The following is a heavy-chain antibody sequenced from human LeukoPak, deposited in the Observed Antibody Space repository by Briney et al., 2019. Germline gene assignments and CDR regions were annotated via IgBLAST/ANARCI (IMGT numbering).Heavy chain of an antibody. CDR3: ARDKAHSYGYYFDP. Sequence: PSETLSLTCTVSGDAISTYYWNWIRQTPGKRLEWVGHIANGRTDYNPSLKSRAIISVDTSKNQISLRLTSVTAADTAVYHCARDKAHSYGYYFDPWGPGTQVLVSS. V-gene: IGHV4-4*08. CDR1: GDAISTYY. D-gene: IGHD3-10*01. CDR2: IANGRT. J-gene: IGHJ4*02.